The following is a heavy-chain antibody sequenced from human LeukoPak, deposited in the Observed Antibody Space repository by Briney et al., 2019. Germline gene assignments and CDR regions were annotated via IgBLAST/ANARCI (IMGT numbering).Heavy chain of an antibody. Sequence: PGGSLRLSCAASGFTFNIYAMHWVRQASGKGLEWVSIISGSGSSTYYADSVKGRFTISRDNSKNTLYLQMNSLRAEDTAVYFCAKDQHGYDKPIDYWGQGTLVTVSS. J-gene: IGHJ4*02. D-gene: IGHD5-12*01. CDR1: GFTFNIYA. CDR3: AKDQHGYDKPIDY. V-gene: IGHV3-23*01. CDR2: ISGSGSST.